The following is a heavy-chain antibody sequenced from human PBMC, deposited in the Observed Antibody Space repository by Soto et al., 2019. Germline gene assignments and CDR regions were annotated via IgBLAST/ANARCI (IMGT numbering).Heavy chain of an antibody. CDR3: AYKGGIVLVPAASHLYGMDV. CDR2: ISYDGSNK. CDR1: GFTFSSYG. J-gene: IGHJ6*02. V-gene: IGHV3-30*03. D-gene: IGHD2-2*01. Sequence: GGSLRLSCAASGFTFSSYGMHWVRQAPGKGLEWVAVISYDGSNKYYADSVKGRFTISRDNSKNTLYLQMNSLRAEDTAVYYCAYKGGIVLVPAASHLYGMDVWGQGTTVTVSS.